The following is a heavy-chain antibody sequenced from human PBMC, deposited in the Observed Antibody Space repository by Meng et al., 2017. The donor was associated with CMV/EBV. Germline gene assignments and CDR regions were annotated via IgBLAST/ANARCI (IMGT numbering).Heavy chain of an antibody. J-gene: IGHJ5*02. CDR3: AREVVREESWFDP. Sequence: GGSLRLSCAASGFTFSSYAMHWVRQAPGKGLEWVAVISYDGSNKYYADSVKGRFTISRDNSKNTLYLQMNNLRAEDTAVYYCAREVVREESWFDPWGQGTLVTVSS. D-gene: IGHD6-6*01. CDR1: GFTFSSYA. V-gene: IGHV3-30-3*01. CDR2: ISYDGSNK.